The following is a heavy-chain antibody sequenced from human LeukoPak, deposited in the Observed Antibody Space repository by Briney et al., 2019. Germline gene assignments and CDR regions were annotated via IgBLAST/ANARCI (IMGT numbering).Heavy chain of an antibody. CDR2: ISSSSSYI. J-gene: IGHJ4*02. V-gene: IGHV3-21*01. CDR3: ARDEAGATDY. D-gene: IGHD1-26*01. CDR1: GFTFSSYR. Sequence: GGSLRLSCAASGFTFSSYRMNWVRQAPGKGLEWVSSISSSSSYIYYAGSVKGRFTISRDNAKNSLYLQMNSLRAEDTAVYYCARDEAGATDYWGQGTLVTVSS.